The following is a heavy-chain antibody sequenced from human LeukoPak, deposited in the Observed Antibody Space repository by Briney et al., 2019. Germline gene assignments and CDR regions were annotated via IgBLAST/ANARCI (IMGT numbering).Heavy chain of an antibody. J-gene: IGHJ5*02. CDR2: INPGGSWT. V-gene: IGHV1-46*01. CDR1: GYTFTRHY. Sequence: ASVKVSCKASGYTFTRHYMHWVRQAPGQGLEWMGVINPGGSWTSYAQKFQGRVTMTRDMSTSTDYMELSSLRSEDTAVYYCARDNSVGDTAWWFDPWGQGTLATVSS. D-gene: IGHD1-26*01. CDR3: ARDNSVGDTAWWFDP.